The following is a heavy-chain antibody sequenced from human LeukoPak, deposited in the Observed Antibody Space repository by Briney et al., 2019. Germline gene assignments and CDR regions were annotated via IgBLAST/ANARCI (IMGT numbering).Heavy chain of an antibody. Sequence: GGSLRLSCAASGFTFSSYSMNWVRQAPGKGLEGVSYISSSSSTIYYADSVKGRFTISRDNAKNSLYLQMDSLRVDDTAIYYCARASPLTYYFDAWGQGVQVTVAS. CDR1: GFTFSSYS. CDR2: ISSSSSTI. J-gene: IGHJ4*02. V-gene: IGHV3-48*04. D-gene: IGHD4/OR15-4a*01. CDR3: ARASPLTYYFDA.